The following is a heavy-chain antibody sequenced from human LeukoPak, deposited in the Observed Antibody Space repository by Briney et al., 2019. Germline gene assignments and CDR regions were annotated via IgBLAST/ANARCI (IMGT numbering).Heavy chain of an antibody. V-gene: IGHV3-23*01. Sequence: GGSLRLSCAASGFTFSSYAMSWVRQAPGKGLEWVSAISGSGGSTYYADSVKGRFTISRDNSKNTLYLQMNSLRAEDTAVYYCAKVIHRGYYYDSSAVGSFDYWGQGTLVTVSS. CDR2: ISGSGGST. CDR3: AKVIHRGYYYDSSAVGSFDY. D-gene: IGHD3-22*01. J-gene: IGHJ4*02. CDR1: GFTFSSYA.